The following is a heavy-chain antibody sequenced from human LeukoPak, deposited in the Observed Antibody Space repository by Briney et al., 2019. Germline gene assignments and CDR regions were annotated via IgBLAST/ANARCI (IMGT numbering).Heavy chain of an antibody. CDR3: TRDGHDY. CDR1: GFIFSSYE. Sequence: GGSLRLSCAASGFIFSSYEMNWVRQAPGKGLEWVSYITGTGSTIFYADSVKGRFTISRDNANNSLYLQMNSLRAEDTAVYYCTRDGHDYWGQGAPVTVSS. V-gene: IGHV3-48*03. J-gene: IGHJ4*02. D-gene: IGHD3/OR15-3a*01. CDR2: ITGTGSTI.